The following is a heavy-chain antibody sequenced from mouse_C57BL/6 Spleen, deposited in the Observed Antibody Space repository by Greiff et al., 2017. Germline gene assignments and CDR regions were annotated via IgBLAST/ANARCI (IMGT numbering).Heavy chain of an antibody. CDR1: GYTFTSYW. Sequence: QVQLKQPGAELVMPGASVKLSCKASGYTFTSYWMHWVKQRPGQGLEWIGEIDPSDSYTNYNQKLKGKSTLTVDKSSSTAYMQLSSLTSEDSAVYYCSRKYYYDYDRAMDYWGQGTSVTVSS. V-gene: IGHV1-69*01. CDR2: IDPSDSYT. D-gene: IGHD2-4*01. CDR3: SRKYYYDYDRAMDY. J-gene: IGHJ4*01.